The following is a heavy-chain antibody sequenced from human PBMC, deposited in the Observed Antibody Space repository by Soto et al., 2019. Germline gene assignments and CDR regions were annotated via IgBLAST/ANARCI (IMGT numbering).Heavy chain of an antibody. J-gene: IGHJ4*02. CDR2: ISYDGNNE. V-gene: IGHV3-30*18. D-gene: IGHD1-1*01. CDR1: GFTFSSYG. CDR3: AKDKGVFNWATSYFDY. Sequence: PGGSLRLSCAASGFTFSSYGMHWVRQSPGKGLEWVAVISYDGNNEYYTDSVKGRFTISRDNSKNTLFLQMNSPRPEDTAVYYCAKDKGVFNWATSYFDYWGQGALVTVSS.